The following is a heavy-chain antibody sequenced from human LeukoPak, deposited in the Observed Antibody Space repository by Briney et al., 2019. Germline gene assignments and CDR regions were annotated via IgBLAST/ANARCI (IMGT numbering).Heavy chain of an antibody. D-gene: IGHD3-22*01. CDR3: ARDRLEVVAFDAFDI. V-gene: IGHV1-46*01. J-gene: IGHJ3*02. CDR1: GYTFTSYY. CDR2: INPSGGST. Sequence: ASVKVSCKASGYTFTSYYMHWVRQAPGQGLEWMGIINPSGGSTSYAQKFQGRVTMTRDMSTSTVHMELSSLRSEDTAVYYCARDRLEVVAFDAFDIWGQGTMVTVSS.